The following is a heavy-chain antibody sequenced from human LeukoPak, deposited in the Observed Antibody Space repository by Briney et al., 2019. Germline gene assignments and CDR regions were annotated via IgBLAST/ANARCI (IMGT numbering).Heavy chain of an antibody. V-gene: IGHV4-59*01. CDR1: GGSISSYY. CDR2: IYYSGST. CDR3: ARAGSTVVPGWFDP. J-gene: IGHJ5*02. D-gene: IGHD4-23*01. Sequence: KPSETLSLTCTDAGGSISSYYWSWIRQPPGKGLERIGYIYYSGSTNYNPSLKSRVTISVDTSKNQFSLKLSSVTAADTAVYYCARAGSTVVPGWFDPWGQGTLVTVSS.